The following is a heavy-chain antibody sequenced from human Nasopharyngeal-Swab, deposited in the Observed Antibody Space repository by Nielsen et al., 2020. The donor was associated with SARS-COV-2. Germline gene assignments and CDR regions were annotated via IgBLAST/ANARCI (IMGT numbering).Heavy chain of an antibody. CDR1: GFTFSSDW. CDR2: IKQDGSEK. V-gene: IGHV3-7*01. D-gene: IGHD6-19*01. CDR3: ARDQFSASSGWDY. Sequence: GESLKISCAASGFTFSSDWMSWVRQTPGKGLEWVANIKQDGSEKYYVDSVKGRSTISRDNAKNSLYLQMNSLRAEDTAVYYCARDQFSASSGWDYWGQGTLVTVSS. J-gene: IGHJ4*02.